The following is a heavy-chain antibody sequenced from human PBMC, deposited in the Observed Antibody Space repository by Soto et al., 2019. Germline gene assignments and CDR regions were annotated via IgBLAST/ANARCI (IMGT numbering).Heavy chain of an antibody. J-gene: IGHJ4*02. Sequence: PSETLSLTCAVYGGSFSGYDWSWIRLPPGKGLEWIGDINHSGSTNYNPSLKSRVTISVDTSKNQFSLTVSSVTAADSTVYYCARGRRPHAIFAVAGYFDYCGQGALVTVYS. V-gene: IGHV4-34*01. CDR2: INHSGST. CDR1: GGSFSGYD. D-gene: IGHD6-19*01. CDR3: ARGRRPHAIFAVAGYFDY.